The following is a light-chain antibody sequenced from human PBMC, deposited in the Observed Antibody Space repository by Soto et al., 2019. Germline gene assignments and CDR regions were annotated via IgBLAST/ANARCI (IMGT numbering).Light chain of an antibody. J-gene: IGKJ2*01. V-gene: IGKV3-15*01. Sequence: ENVLTQSPDTLSLSPGERASLSCRASQSVKSDLAWYQQKPGQSPRLLISAASTRATGLPARFSGTGSGTEFTLTISSLQSEDFAVYYCQQYNNWPYTFGQGTKVDI. CDR1: QSVKSD. CDR3: QQYNNWPYT. CDR2: AAS.